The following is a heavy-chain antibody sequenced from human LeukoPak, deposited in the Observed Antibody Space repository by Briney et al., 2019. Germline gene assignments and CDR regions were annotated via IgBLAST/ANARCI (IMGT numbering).Heavy chain of an antibody. CDR1: GFTFSSYG. CDR2: ISYDGSNK. Sequence: GGSLRLPCAASGFTFSSYGMHWVRQAPGKGLEWVAVISYDGSNKYYADSVKGRFTISRDNSKNTLYLQMNSLRAEDTAVYYCARGGLYYYDSSGLPDYWGQGTLVTVSS. CDR3: ARGGLYYYDSSGLPDY. V-gene: IGHV3-30*03. D-gene: IGHD3-22*01. J-gene: IGHJ4*02.